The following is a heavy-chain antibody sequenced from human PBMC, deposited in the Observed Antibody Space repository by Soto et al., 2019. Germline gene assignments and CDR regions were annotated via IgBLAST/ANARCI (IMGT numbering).Heavy chain of an antibody. CDR2: ISRNGGST. D-gene: IGHD2-8*01. Sequence: VQLLESGGGLLQPGGSLRLSCAASGFTFRSYAMNWVRQAPGKGLEWVSGISRNGGSTYYADPVKGRFTISRDNSKNTLYLQMTSLRAEDTALYYCAKDNGPPGTTDWYFDFWGRGTLVSVSS. CDR1: GFTFRSYA. V-gene: IGHV3-23*01. J-gene: IGHJ2*01. CDR3: AKDNGPPGTTDWYFDF.